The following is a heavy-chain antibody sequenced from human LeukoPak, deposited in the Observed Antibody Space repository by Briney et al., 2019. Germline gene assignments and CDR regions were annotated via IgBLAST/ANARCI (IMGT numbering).Heavy chain of an antibody. J-gene: IGHJ4*02. D-gene: IGHD2-15*01. CDR2: IIPIFGTA. CDR3: TAGGSSSLLGAY. CDR1: GGTFSSYA. V-gene: IGHV1-69*05. Sequence: SVKVSCKASGGTFSSYAISWVRQAPGQGLEWMGGIIPIFGTANYAQKFQGRVTITTDESTSTAYMELSSLRSEDTAVYYCTAGGSSSLLGAYWGQGTLVTVSS.